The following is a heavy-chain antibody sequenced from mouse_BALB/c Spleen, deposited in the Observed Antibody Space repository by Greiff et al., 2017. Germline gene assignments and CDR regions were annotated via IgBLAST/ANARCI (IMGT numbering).Heavy chain of an antibody. J-gene: IGHJ4*01. Sequence: VQLQQSGPGLVAPSQSLSITCTVSGFSLTSYGVHWVRQPPGKGLEWLGVIWAGGSTNYNSALMSRLSISKDNSKSQVFLKMNSLQTDDTAMYYCARGGSSYVGYYAMDYWGQGTSVTVSS. CDR1: GFSLTSYG. V-gene: IGHV2-9*02. CDR3: ARGGSSYVGYYAMDY. D-gene: IGHD1-1*01. CDR2: IWAGGST.